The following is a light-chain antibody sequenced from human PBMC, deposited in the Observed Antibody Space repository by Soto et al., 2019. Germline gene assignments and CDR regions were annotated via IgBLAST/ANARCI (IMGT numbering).Light chain of an antibody. V-gene: IGKV1-39*01. CDR1: QTIGSR. J-gene: IGKJ1*01. CDR2: GAF. Sequence: DIQLTQSPSSLSASVGDTVTITCRAGQTIGSRLNWYQQKPGMAPKLLINGAFILQGGVPSRFSGSSSGADFTLTVSSLQPEDFVTYYCQQSYSTPWTFGHGTKVEIK. CDR3: QQSYSTPWT.